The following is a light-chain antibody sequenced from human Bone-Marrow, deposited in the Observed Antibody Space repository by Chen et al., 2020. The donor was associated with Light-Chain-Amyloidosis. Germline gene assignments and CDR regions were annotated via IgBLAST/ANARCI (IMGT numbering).Light chain of an antibody. J-gene: IGLJ3*02. CDR3: QSYQGSSQGV. V-gene: IGLV6-57*01. CDR1: SGSIATNY. Sequence: NFMLTQPHSVSESPGKTVIISCTRSSGSIATNYVQWYQQRPGSSPTTVIYEDDQRPSGVPDRFSGSIDRAYNSASLTISGLKAEDEADYYCQSYQGSSQGVFGGGTKLTVL. CDR2: EDD.